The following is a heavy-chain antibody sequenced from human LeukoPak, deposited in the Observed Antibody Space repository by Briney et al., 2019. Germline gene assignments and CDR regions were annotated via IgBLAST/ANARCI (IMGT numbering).Heavy chain of an antibody. D-gene: IGHD2-21*01. V-gene: IGHV4-59*12. CDR2: IYYSGST. J-gene: IGHJ1*01. CDR3: ARGYSSAEYFQH. CDR1: GGSISSYY. Sequence: PSETLSLTCTVSGGSISSYYWSWIRQPPGKGLEWIGYIYYSGSTNYNPSLKSRVTMSVDTSETQFSLKLSSVTAADTAVYYCARGYSSAEYFQHWGQGTLVTVSS.